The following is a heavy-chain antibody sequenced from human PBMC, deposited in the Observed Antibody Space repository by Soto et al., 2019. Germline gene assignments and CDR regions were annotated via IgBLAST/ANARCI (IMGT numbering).Heavy chain of an antibody. D-gene: IGHD2-21*02. CDR3: ARDRYCGGDCFDYFDY. CDR2: IIPIFGTA. V-gene: IGHV1-69*13. J-gene: IGHJ4*02. CDR1: GGTFSSYA. Sequence: SVKVSCKASGGTFSSYAISWVRQAPGQGLEWMGGIIPIFGTANYAQKFQGRVTITADESTSTAYMELSSLRSEDTAVYYCARDRYCGGDCFDYFDYWGQGTLVTVSS.